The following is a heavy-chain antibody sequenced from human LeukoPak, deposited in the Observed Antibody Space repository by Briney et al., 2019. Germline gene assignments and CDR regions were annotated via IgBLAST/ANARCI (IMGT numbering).Heavy chain of an antibody. Sequence: NTGESLKISCKGSGYSFDSNWIGWVRQLPGKGLEWMGIIYPGDSDTRYSPSFQGQVTISADKSISTAYLQWSSLKASDTAMYYCARPPTYYYGSGSHDAFDIWGQGTMVTVSS. D-gene: IGHD3-10*01. J-gene: IGHJ3*02. CDR3: ARPPTYYYGSGSHDAFDI. CDR2: IYPGDSDT. V-gene: IGHV5-51*01. CDR1: GYSFDSNW.